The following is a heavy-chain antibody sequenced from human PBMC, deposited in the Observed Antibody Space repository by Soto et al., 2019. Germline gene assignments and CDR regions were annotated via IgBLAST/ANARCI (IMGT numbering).Heavy chain of an antibody. CDR1: GGSISSGGYS. Sequence: SETLSLTCAVSGGSISSGGYSWSWIRQPPGKGLEWIGYIYHSGSTYYNPSLKSRVTISVDRSKNQFSLKLSSVTAADTAVYYCARGVTGTTAGTYWFDPWGQGTLVTVSS. V-gene: IGHV4-30-2*01. D-gene: IGHD1-7*01. CDR3: ARGVTGTTAGTYWFDP. CDR2: IYHSGST. J-gene: IGHJ5*02.